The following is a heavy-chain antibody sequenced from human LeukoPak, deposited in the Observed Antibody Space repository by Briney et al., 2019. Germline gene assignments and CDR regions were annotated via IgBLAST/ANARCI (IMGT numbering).Heavy chain of an antibody. V-gene: IGHV4-59*12. CDR3: ARVAGYYGSGSYNT. D-gene: IGHD3-10*01. Sequence: SETLSLTCTVSGGSISSYYWSWIRQPPGKGLEWIGYIYYSGSTNYNPSLKSRVTISVDTSKNQFSLKLSSVTAADTAVYYCARVAGYYGSGSYNTWGQGTLVTVSP. CDR1: GGSISSYY. CDR2: IYYSGST. J-gene: IGHJ5*02.